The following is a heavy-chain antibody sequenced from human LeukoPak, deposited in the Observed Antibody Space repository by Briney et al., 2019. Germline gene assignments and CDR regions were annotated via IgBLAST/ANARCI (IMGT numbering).Heavy chain of an antibody. V-gene: IGHV4-34*01. Sequence: SETLSLTCAVYGGSFSPYYWSWIHQPTGKGLEWIGEINHSGSTNYNPSLKSRVTISVDTSKNQFSLRLSSVTAADTAVYYCARGGFYCGGDCYVDYWGQGTLVTVSS. CDR2: INHSGST. CDR3: ARGGFYCGGDCYVDY. J-gene: IGHJ4*02. D-gene: IGHD2-21*02. CDR1: GGSFSPYY.